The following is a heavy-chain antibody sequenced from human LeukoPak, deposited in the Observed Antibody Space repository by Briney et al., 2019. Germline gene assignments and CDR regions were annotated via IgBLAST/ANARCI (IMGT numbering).Heavy chain of an antibody. Sequence: GGSLRLSCAASGFTVSSNYMSRVRQAPGKGLEWVSVIYSGGTTYYADSVKGRFTISRDNSKSTLYLQMNSLRGEDTAVYYCARDRGAASAGYYYYYMDVWGKGTTVTVSS. CDR2: IYSGGTT. CDR1: GFTVSSNY. D-gene: IGHD6-13*01. J-gene: IGHJ6*03. V-gene: IGHV3-66*02. CDR3: ARDRGAASAGYYYYYMDV.